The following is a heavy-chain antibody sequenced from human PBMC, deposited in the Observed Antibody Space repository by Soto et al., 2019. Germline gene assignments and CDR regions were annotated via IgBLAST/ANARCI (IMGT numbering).Heavy chain of an antibody. D-gene: IGHD3-10*01. V-gene: IGHV4-31*03. CDR2: IYYSGST. CDR1: GGSISSGGYY. Sequence: QVQLQESGPGLVKPSQTLSLTCTVSGGSISSGGYYWSWIRQHPGKGLEWIGYIYYSGSTYYNPSLKSRVTISVDTSKNQFSLKLSSVTAADTAVYYCARDVDGSGSYRGKDNWFDPWGQGTLVTVSS. J-gene: IGHJ5*02. CDR3: ARDVDGSGSYRGKDNWFDP.